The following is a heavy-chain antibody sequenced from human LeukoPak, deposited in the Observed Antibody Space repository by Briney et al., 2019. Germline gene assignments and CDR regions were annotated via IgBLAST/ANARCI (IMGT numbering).Heavy chain of an antibody. V-gene: IGHV3-9*01. CDR3: AKAFLGYCSGGTCIGAYFNY. J-gene: IGHJ4*02. CDR2: ISWNSGSI. D-gene: IGHD2-15*01. CDR1: GFTFDDYA. Sequence: SLRLSCAASGFTFDDYAMHWVRQAPGKGLEWVSGISWNSGSIGYADSVKGRFTISRDNAKNSLYLQMNSLRAEDTALYYCAKAFLGYCSGGTCIGAYFNYWGQGTLVTVSS.